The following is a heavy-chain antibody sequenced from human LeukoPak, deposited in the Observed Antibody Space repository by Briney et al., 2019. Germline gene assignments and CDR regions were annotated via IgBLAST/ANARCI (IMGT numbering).Heavy chain of an antibody. V-gene: IGHV3-74*01. Sequence: GGSLRLSCAASGFTFTTYWMHWVRQAPGKGLVWVSHVNSDGSITSYADSVKGRFTISRDNAKNTLYLQMNSLRAEDTAVYYCARDAVDTANAVWGQGTTVTVSS. CDR3: ARDAVDTANAV. CDR2: VNSDGSIT. D-gene: IGHD5-18*01. CDR1: GFTFTTYW. J-gene: IGHJ6*02.